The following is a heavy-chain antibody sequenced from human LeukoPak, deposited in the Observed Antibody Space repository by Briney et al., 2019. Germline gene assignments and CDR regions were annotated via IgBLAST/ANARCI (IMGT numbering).Heavy chain of an antibody. J-gene: IGHJ4*02. D-gene: IGHD2-2*01. CDR1: GFTFSSYG. V-gene: IGHV3-30*02. CDR3: AKDGDQLTTFDY. CDR2: IRCDGSNK. Sequence: GGSLRLSCAASGFTFSSYGMHWVRQAPGKGLEWVAFIRCDGSNKYYADSVKGRFTISRDNSKNTLYLQMNSLRAEDTAVYYCAKDGDQLTTFDYWGQGTLVTVSS.